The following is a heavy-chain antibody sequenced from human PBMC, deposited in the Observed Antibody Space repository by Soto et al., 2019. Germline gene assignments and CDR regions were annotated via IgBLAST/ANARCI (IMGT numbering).Heavy chain of an antibody. CDR1: GFTFSSYA. CDR2: ISGSGGST. D-gene: IGHD5-12*01. Sequence: EVQLLESGGGLVQPGGSLRLSCAASGFTFSSYAMSWVRQAPGKGLEWVSAISGSGGSTYYADSVKGRFTISRDNTKNTLDLQMNSLSADDTAVYYCAKDQKVAKITLHGMDVWGQGTTGTVSS. J-gene: IGHJ6*02. V-gene: IGHV3-23*01. CDR3: AKDQKVAKITLHGMDV.